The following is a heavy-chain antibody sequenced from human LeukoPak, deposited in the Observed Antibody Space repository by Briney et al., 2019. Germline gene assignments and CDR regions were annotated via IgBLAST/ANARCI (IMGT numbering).Heavy chain of an antibody. CDR2: IYTGDADT. D-gene: IGHD3-22*01. Sequence: GESLKISCKGSGYSFTSYWIGGVRQMPGKGLERMGIIYTGDADTRYSPYFQGQVPISADKSIRTAYLQWSSLKASDTAMYYCARRGGLYYDSSGNNWFDPWGQGTLVTVSS. CDR1: GYSFTSYW. CDR3: ARRGGLYYDSSGNNWFDP. J-gene: IGHJ5*02. V-gene: IGHV5-51*01.